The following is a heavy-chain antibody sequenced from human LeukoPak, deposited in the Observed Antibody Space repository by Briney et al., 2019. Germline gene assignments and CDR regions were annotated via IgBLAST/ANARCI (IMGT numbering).Heavy chain of an antibody. CDR3: TKDHPDCRGTSCLLFGY. CDR1: GFTFSSYA. D-gene: IGHD2-2*01. Sequence: GGSLRLSCAASGFTFSSYAMSWVRQAPGKGLEWVSTITSGGGSTYYADSVKGRFTISTDNSKNTLYLQMNSLRAEDTAVYYCTKDHPDCRGTSCLLFGYWGQGTLATVSS. CDR2: ITSGGGST. J-gene: IGHJ4*02. V-gene: IGHV3-23*01.